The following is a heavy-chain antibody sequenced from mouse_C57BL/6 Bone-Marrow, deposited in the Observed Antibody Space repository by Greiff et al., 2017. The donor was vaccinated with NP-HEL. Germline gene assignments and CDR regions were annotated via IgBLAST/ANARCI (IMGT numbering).Heavy chain of an antibody. CDR3: ARNYYGSTWFAY. D-gene: IGHD1-1*01. CDR2: ISNGGGST. V-gene: IGHV5-12*01. CDR1: GFTFSDYY. J-gene: IGHJ3*01. Sequence: EVQLVESGGGLVQPGGSLKLSCAASGFTFSDYYMYWVRQTPEKRLEWVAYISNGGGSTYYPDTVKGRFTISRDNAKNTLYLQMSRLKSEDTAMYYCARNYYGSTWFAYWGQGTLVTVSA.